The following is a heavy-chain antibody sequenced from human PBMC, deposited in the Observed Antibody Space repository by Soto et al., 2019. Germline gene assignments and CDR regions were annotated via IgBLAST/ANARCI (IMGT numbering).Heavy chain of an antibody. D-gene: IGHD5-18*01. Sequence: QVQLQESGPGLAKPSQTLSLTCTVSGASISRGDFYWSWIRQPPGKGLEWIGYIYYSGSTYYSPSLKSRVTISVDASRNQFSLNLSSVTAADAAVYYCSRGAAASFYYNYYGMDVWGQGTTVTVSS. J-gene: IGHJ6*02. CDR1: GASISRGDFY. CDR2: IYYSGST. CDR3: SRGAAASFYYNYYGMDV. V-gene: IGHV4-30-4*01.